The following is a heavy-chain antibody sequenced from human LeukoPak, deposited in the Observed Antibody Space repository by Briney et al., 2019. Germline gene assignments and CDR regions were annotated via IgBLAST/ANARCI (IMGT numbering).Heavy chain of an antibody. J-gene: IGHJ4*02. Sequence: ASVEVSCKASGYTFTGYYMHWVRQAPGQGLEWMGWINPNSGGTNYAQKFQGRVTMTRDTSISTAYMELSRLRSDDTAVYYCARVMRDFWSGYNQFLDYWGQGTLVTVSS. CDR2: INPNSGGT. V-gene: IGHV1-2*02. CDR1: GYTFTGYY. CDR3: ARVMRDFWSGYNQFLDY. D-gene: IGHD3-3*01.